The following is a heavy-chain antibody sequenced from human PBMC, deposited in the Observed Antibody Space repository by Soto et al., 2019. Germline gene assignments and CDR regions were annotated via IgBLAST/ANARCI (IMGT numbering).Heavy chain of an antibody. D-gene: IGHD6-13*01. CDR1: GGSISSGDYY. V-gene: IGHV4-31*03. CDR3: AREAAGTGWFDP. Sequence: SETLSLTCTVSGGSISSGDYYWSWLRQHPGKGLEWIGYIYYNGSTYYNPSLKSRVTISVDTSKNQFSLKLSSVTAADTALYYCAREAAGTGWFDPWGQGTLVTVSS. J-gene: IGHJ5*02. CDR2: IYYNGST.